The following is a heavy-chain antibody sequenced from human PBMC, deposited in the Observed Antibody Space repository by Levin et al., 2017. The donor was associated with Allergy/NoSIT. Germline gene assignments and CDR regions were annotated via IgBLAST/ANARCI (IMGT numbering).Heavy chain of an antibody. V-gene: IGHV3-23*01. Sequence: GGSLRLSCAASGFTFSSYAMSWVRQAPGKGLEWVSAISGSGGSTYYADSVKGRFTISRDNSKNTLYLQMNSLRAEDTAVYYCARGALPPYERVAGYFDYWGQGTLVTVSS. J-gene: IGHJ4*02. D-gene: IGHD6-19*01. CDR2: ISGSGGST. CDR3: ARGALPPYERVAGYFDY. CDR1: GFTFSSYA.